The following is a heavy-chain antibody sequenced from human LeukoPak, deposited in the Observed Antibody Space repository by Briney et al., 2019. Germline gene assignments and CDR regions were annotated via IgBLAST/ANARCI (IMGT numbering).Heavy chain of an antibody. D-gene: IGHD6-19*01. CDR2: ISGSGGST. CDR3: AKDYSSGWYQHDY. J-gene: IGHJ4*02. V-gene: IGHV3-23*01. CDR1: GFTFSSYA. Sequence: GGSLRLSCAASGFTFSSYAMSWVRQAPGKGLEWVSAISGSGGSTYYADSVKGRFTISRDNSKNTLYLQMNSLRAEDTAVNYCAKDYSSGWYQHDYWGQGTLVTVFS.